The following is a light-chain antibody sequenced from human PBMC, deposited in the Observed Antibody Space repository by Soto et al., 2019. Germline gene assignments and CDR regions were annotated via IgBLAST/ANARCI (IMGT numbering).Light chain of an antibody. V-gene: IGKV3-20*01. Sequence: EIVLTQSPGTLSLSPGERATLSCRASQSVSSSYLAWYQQKPGQAPRLLIYGASSRATGIPDRFSGSGSGTYFPLTISRLEPEDVAVYYCQQYGSLWFTFGPGTKVDIK. CDR1: QSVSSSY. CDR2: GAS. J-gene: IGKJ3*01. CDR3: QQYGSLWFT.